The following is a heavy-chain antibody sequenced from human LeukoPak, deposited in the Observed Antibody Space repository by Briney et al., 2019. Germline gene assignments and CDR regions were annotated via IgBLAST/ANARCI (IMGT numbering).Heavy chain of an antibody. Sequence: TGGSLRLSCAASGFTVSTNYMSWVRQAPWKGLEWVSIIYSGGSTSYADSVRGRFTISRDNSKNTLYLQMNSLRAEDTAVYYCARARIAAAAYYFDYWGQGTLVTVSS. V-gene: IGHV3-53*01. CDR2: IYSGGST. CDR1: GFTVSTNY. D-gene: IGHD6-13*01. J-gene: IGHJ4*02. CDR3: ARARIAAAAYYFDY.